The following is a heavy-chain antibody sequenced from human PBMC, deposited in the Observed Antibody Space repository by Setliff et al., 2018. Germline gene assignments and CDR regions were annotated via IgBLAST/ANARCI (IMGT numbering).Heavy chain of an antibody. Sequence: PSETLSLTCTVSGASISSGSYFWGWIRQPAGQRPEWIGHIYTSGTTNYNPALKSRVTVSLDKSKNQFSLKLSSVTAADTAVYYCAREDGDQFLDSDFYYNMNVWGKGTTVTVSS. CDR2: IYTSGTT. D-gene: IGHD3-3*01. V-gene: IGHV4-61*09. CDR1: GASISSGSYF. J-gene: IGHJ6*03. CDR3: AREDGDQFLDSDFYYNMNV.